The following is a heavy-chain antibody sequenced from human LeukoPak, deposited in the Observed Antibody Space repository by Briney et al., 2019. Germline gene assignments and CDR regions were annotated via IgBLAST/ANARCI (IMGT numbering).Heavy chain of an antibody. V-gene: IGHV3-9*03. J-gene: IGHJ3*02. Sequence: PGGSLRLSCAASGFTFSSYAMSWVRQAPGKGLEWVSGISWNSGSIGYADSVKGRFTISRDNAKNSLYLQMNSLRAEDMALYYCAKDTMNYDISNHDAFDIWGQGTMVTVSS. CDR2: ISWNSGSI. CDR3: AKDTMNYDISNHDAFDI. D-gene: IGHD3-9*01. CDR1: GFTFSSYA.